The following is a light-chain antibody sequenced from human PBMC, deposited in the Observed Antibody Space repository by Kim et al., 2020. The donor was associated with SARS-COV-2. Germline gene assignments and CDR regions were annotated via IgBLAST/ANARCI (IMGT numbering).Light chain of an antibody. V-gene: IGLV3-21*04. CDR3: QVWDSSSDHVV. J-gene: IGLJ2*01. CDR1: NIGSKS. CDR2: YDS. Sequence: LTQPPSVSVAPGKTARITCRGNNIGSKSVHWYQQKPGQAPVLVIYYDSDRPSGIPERFSGSNSGNTATLTISRVEAGDEADYYCQVWDSSSDHVVFG.